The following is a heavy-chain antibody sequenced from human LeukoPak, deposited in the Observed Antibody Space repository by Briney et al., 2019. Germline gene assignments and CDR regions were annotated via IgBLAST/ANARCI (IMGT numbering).Heavy chain of an antibody. J-gene: IGHJ4*02. CDR1: GFTFSSVA. CDR2: ITSSGASA. V-gene: IGHV3-23*01. CDR3: VKDEDLCSPTWYNFED. Sequence: GGSLRLSCAASGFTFSSVAMTWVRQAPGKGLEWVSGITSSGASAYYAASVKGRFTVSRYNSENTLYLQINNLSAEDTGTYYCVKDEDLCSPTWYNFEDWGQGTLVTVSS. D-gene: IGHD2-2*01.